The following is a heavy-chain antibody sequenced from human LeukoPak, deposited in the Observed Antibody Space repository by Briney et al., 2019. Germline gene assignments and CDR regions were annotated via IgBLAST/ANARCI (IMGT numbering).Heavy chain of an antibody. V-gene: IGHV4-59*12. CDR3: ARDETHFYGSGSSNWSDP. Sequence: ASETLSLTCSVSGGSISGYYWSWIRQPPGKGLEWIGYIYYSGTTIYNPSLKSRLTISLDTSKNQFSLNLSSVTAADTAVYYCARDETHFYGSGSSNWSDPWGQGILVTVSS. CDR1: GGSISGYY. J-gene: IGHJ5*02. CDR2: IYYSGTT. D-gene: IGHD3-10*01.